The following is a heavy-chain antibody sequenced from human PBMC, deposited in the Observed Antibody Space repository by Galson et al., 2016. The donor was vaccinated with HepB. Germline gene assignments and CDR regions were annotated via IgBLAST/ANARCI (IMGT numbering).Heavy chain of an antibody. CDR3: ARRPDYYDNSGYLDY. Sequence: SLRLSCAASGFNFNIFAMHWVRQAPGKGLEWVSSIGHSGGYIYYADSVKGRFTISRDNSNNTLYLQMNSLRAEDTAVYYCARRPDYYDNSGYLDYWGQGTLVTVSS. CDR1: GFNFNIFA. J-gene: IGHJ4*02. CDR2: IGHSGGYI. V-gene: IGHV3-23*01. D-gene: IGHD3-22*01.